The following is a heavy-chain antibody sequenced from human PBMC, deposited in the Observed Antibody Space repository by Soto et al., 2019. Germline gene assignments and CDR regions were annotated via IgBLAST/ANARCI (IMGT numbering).Heavy chain of an antibody. Sequence: QVQLVQSGAEVKKPGASVKVSCKASEYTFTSYAMHWVRQAPGQRLEWMGWINAGNGNTKYSQRFQGRVTITRDTPASTADMELSSLRSEDTAVYYCARVSGWYYFDYWGQGTLVTVAS. CDR3: ARVSGWYYFDY. D-gene: IGHD6-19*01. CDR1: EYTFTSYA. CDR2: INAGNGNT. V-gene: IGHV1-3*01. J-gene: IGHJ4*02.